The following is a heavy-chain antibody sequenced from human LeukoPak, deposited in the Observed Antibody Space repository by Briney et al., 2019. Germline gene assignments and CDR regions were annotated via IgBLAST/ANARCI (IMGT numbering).Heavy chain of an antibody. CDR1: GFILSTYW. D-gene: IGHD2-2*01. J-gene: IGHJ6*03. CDR2: IKEDGSEK. V-gene: IGHV3-7*01. CDR3: ARVKLGYCSSTSCYPYYYYYYMDV. Sequence: GGSLRLSCEVSGFILSTYWMSWVRQAPGKGLEWVACIKEDGSEKYYVNSVKGRFTISRDNAKNSLYLQMNSLRAEDTAVYYCARVKLGYCSSTSCYPYYYYYYMDVWGKGTTVTVSS.